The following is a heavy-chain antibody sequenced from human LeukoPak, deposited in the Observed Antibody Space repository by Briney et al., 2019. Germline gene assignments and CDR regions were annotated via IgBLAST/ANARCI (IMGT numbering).Heavy chain of an antibody. D-gene: IGHD3-3*01. J-gene: IGHJ6*02. CDR3: TSRGDFWSGYWAMNV. V-gene: IGHV3-21*01. Sequence: GGSLRLSCVASGFTFTTYSLNWVRQAPGKGLGWVSSISSTSSYIYYADSVKGRFTLSRDNAKNSIYLQMDSLRAEDTAVYYCTSRGDFWSGYWAMNVWGQGTTVTVSS. CDR1: GFTFTTYS. CDR2: ISSTSSYI.